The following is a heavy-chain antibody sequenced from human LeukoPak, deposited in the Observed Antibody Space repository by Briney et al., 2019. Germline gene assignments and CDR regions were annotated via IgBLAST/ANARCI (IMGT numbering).Heavy chain of an antibody. V-gene: IGHV4-34*01. Sequence: SETLSLTCAVYGGSFSGHYWSWIRQPPGKGLEWIGEINHSGSTNYNPSLKSRVTISVDTSKNQFSLKVTSVTAADTAVYYCVRGHYYDSSGYDYWGQGTLVTVSS. CDR3: VRGHYYDSSGYDY. J-gene: IGHJ4*02. D-gene: IGHD3-22*01. CDR2: INHSGST. CDR1: GGSFSGHY.